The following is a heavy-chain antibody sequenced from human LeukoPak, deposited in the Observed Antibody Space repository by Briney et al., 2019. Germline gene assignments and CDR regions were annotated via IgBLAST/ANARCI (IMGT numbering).Heavy chain of an antibody. V-gene: IGHV3-48*03. J-gene: IGHJ3*02. CDR3: ARGGHDPGIPFDI. CDR2: ISSRGSAI. Sequence: GGSLRLSCAASGFTFSSYEMNWVRRAPGKGLEWVSYISSRGSAIYYADSVKGRFTISRDNAKNSLYLQMNSLRADDTAVYYCARGGHDPGIPFDIWGQGTMVIVSS. CDR1: GFTFSSYE. D-gene: IGHD1-1*01.